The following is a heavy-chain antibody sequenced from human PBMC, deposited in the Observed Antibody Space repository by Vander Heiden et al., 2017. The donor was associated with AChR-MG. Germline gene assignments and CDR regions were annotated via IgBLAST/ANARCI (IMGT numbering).Heavy chain of an antibody. J-gene: IGHJ5*02. D-gene: IGHD3-22*01. CDR1: GGSISSGAYY. Sequence: QVQLQESGPGLVKPSQTLSLTCTVSGGSISSGAYYWSWIRQPPGKGLEWIGYIYYRGSTYYNPSLKSRVTISVDTSKNQFSLKLSSVTAADTAVYYCARGRTTYYYDSSGYLGARFDPWGQGTLVTVSS. V-gene: IGHV4-30-4*01. CDR3: ARGRTTYYYDSSGYLGARFDP. CDR2: IYYRGST.